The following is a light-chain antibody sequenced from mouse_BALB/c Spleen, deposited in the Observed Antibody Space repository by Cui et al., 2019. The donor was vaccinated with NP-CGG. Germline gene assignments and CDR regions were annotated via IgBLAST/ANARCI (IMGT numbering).Light chain of an antibody. V-gene: IGLV1*01. CDR2: GTN. CDR3: ALWYSNHWV. CDR1: FGTVTTSNY. J-gene: IGLJ1*01. Sequence: QAVVFQVFALTISPRETVTLPFRASFGTVTTSNYANWVQEKPDHLFTGLIGGTNNRTPGVPARFSGSLIGDKAALTITGAQTEDEAIYFCALWYSNHWVFGGGTKLTVL.